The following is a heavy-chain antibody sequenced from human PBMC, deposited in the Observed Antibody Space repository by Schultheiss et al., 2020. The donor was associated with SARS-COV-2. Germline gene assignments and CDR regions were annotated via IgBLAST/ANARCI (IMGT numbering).Heavy chain of an antibody. D-gene: IGHD6-13*01. CDR1: GGSFSGYY. Sequence: SETLSLTCAVYGGSFSGYYWSWIRQPPGKGLEWIGEINHSGSTNYNPSLKSRVTISVDTSKNQFSLKLSSVTAADTAVYYCARVASSWYHSIDYWGQGTLVTVSS. V-gene: IGHV4-34*01. CDR2: INHSGST. J-gene: IGHJ4*02. CDR3: ARVASSWYHSIDY.